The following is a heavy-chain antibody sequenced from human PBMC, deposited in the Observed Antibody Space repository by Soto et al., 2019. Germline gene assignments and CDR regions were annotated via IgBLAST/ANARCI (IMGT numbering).Heavy chain of an antibody. CDR1: GGSISSSSYY. CDR2: IYYSGST. D-gene: IGHD1-20*01. CDR3: ARQGDLYNRYAP. Sequence: PSETLSLTCTVSGGSISSSSYYWGWIRQPPGKGLEWIGSIYYSGSTYYNPSLKSRVTISVDTSKNQFSLKLSSLTAADTALYYCARQGDLYNRYAPSAQRTLVTVSS. J-gene: IGHJ5*02. V-gene: IGHV4-39*01.